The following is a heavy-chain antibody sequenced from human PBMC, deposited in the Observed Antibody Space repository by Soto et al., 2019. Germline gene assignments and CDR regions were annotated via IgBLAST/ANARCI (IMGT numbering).Heavy chain of an antibody. CDR2: ISWNVGSI. D-gene: IGHD6-6*01. Sequence: EVQLVESGGGLVQPGTSLRLSCAASGFTFDDYAMHWVRQAPGKGLEWVSGISWNVGSIAYADSVKGRFTISRDNAKNSLYLQMNPLRAEYTALYSCAKVVAASYFFHSWAQGTLVTFSS. CDR3: AKVVAASYFFHS. V-gene: IGHV3-9*01. J-gene: IGHJ4*02. CDR1: GFTFDDYA.